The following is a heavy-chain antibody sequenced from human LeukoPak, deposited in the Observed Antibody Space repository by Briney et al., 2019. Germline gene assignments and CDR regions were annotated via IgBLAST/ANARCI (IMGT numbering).Heavy chain of an antibody. V-gene: IGHV3-7*01. Sequence: GGSLRLSCAASGFTFSNAWMTWVRQAPGKGLEWVANIKEDGSDKYYVDSVKGRFTISRDNAKNSLYLQMNNLRAEDTAVYYCARDVGYFRFDYWGQGTLVTVSS. CDR3: ARDVGYFRFDY. CDR2: IKEDGSDK. CDR1: GFTFSNAW. D-gene: IGHD5-18*01. J-gene: IGHJ4*02.